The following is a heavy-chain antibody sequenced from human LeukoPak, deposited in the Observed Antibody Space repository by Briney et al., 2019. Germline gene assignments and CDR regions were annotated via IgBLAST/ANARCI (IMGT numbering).Heavy chain of an antibody. Sequence: GGSLRLSCAGSGVTLSPYAMHWVRQAPGKGLEWVALISNDGSNKYYADSVKGRFTISRDNSKNTLDLQMNSLRAEDTAVYYCAKDGYCSSTSCYPNHFDSWGQGTLAIVSS. D-gene: IGHD2-2*03. V-gene: IGHV3-30*18. CDR1: GVTLSPYA. J-gene: IGHJ4*02. CDR2: ISNDGSNK. CDR3: AKDGYCSSTSCYPNHFDS.